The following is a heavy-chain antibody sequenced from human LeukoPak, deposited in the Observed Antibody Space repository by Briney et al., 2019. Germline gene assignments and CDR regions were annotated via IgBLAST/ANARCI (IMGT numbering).Heavy chain of an antibody. V-gene: IGHV3-23*01. J-gene: IGHJ4*02. CDR3: AKGAWGLRPREFDY. CDR1: GFTFSSYA. D-gene: IGHD5-12*01. Sequence: QPAGSLTLSCAASGFTFSSYAMSWVRQAPGKGLEWVSAISGSGGSTYYADSVKGRFTISRDNSQNTLYLKMNSLRAEDTAVYYCAKGAWGLRPREFDYWGQGTLVTVSS. CDR2: ISGSGGST.